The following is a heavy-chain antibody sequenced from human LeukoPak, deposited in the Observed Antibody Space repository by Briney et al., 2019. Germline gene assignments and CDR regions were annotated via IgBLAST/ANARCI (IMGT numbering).Heavy chain of an antibody. CDR1: GFTFSDYY. V-gene: IGHV3-11*01. J-gene: IGHJ4*02. Sequence: GGSLRLSCAASGFTFSDYYMSWIRQAPGKGLEWVSYISSSGRTIYYADSVKGRFIISRDNAKNLLYPQMNSLRVEDTAVYYCVRDGKQLGSVPGTIWGQGTLVTVSS. CDR3: VRDGKQLGSVPGTI. CDR2: ISSSGRTI. D-gene: IGHD1-14*01.